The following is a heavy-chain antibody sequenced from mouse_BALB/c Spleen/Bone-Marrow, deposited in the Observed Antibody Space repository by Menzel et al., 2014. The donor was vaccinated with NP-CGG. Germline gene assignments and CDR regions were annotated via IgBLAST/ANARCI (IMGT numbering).Heavy chain of an antibody. CDR2: ITSGGGST. V-gene: IGHV5-9-3*01. CDR1: GFTFSDYA. Sequence: DVQLVESGGGLVKPGGSLKLSCAASGFTFSDYAVSWVRQSPEKRLEWVATITSGGGSTYYPDSVKGRFTISRDNAKNTLYLQMSSLRSEDTAMYYCARQENWALDYWGQGTPLTVSS. CDR3: ARQENWALDY. D-gene: IGHD4-1*01. J-gene: IGHJ2*01.